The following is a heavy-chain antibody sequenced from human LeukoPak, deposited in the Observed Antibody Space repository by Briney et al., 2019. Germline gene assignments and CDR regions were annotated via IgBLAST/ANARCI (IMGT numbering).Heavy chain of an antibody. J-gene: IGHJ4*02. V-gene: IGHV1-46*01. Sequence: GASVKVSCKASGYTFTSFYIYWFRQAPGQGLEWVGMINPSSGTTNYAQRFQGRVTMTRDTSISTAYMELSRLRSDDTAVYYCARGQLRLRSPLYNWNVGGYWGQGTLVTVSS. D-gene: IGHD1-1*01. CDR3: ARGQLRLRSPLYNWNVGGY. CDR1: GYTFTSFY. CDR2: INPSSGTT.